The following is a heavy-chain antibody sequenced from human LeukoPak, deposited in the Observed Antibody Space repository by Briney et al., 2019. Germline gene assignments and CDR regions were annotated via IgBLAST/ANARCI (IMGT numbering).Heavy chain of an antibody. J-gene: IGHJ4*02. CDR1: SGSISSYY. D-gene: IGHD6-19*01. CDR2: IYYSGST. V-gene: IGHV4-59*08. Sequence: KPSETLSLTCRVSSGSISSYYGSWIRQPPGKGLEWIGYIYYSGSTNYNPSLKSRVTISVDTSKNQISLKLSSVTAADTAVYYCARQDPGIAVSGARYYFDSWGQGALVTVSS. CDR3: ARQDPGIAVSGARYYFDS.